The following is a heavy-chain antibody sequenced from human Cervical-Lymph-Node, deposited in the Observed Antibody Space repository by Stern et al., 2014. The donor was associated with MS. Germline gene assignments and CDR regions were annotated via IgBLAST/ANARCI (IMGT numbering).Heavy chain of an antibody. CDR2: ISTDTGGA. D-gene: IGHD1-26*01. Sequence: QVQLVQSGAEVKKPGASVKVSCKASGYSLTAYFIHWVRQAPGQGLEWMGWISTDTGGANYAQRFQGRVTMTRDTSISTTYMELSRLRADDTAVYYCARDRGSHSDYWGQGTLVTVSS. J-gene: IGHJ4*02. V-gene: IGHV1-2*02. CDR3: ARDRGSHSDY. CDR1: GYSLTAYF.